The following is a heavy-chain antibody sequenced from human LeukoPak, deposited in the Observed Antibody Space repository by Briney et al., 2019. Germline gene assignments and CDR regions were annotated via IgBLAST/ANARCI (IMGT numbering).Heavy chain of an antibody. CDR3: TRGPVTAREFHD. CDR1: GFILSDHY. V-gene: IGHV3-72*01. Sequence: GGSLRLSCAASGFILSDHYMDWVRQAPGKGLEWVARTRSKAYSYTTDYAASVKDRFTISRDDSKNSVHLQMNSLNIEDTAVYYCTRGPVTAREFHDWGQGTLVTVSS. D-gene: IGHD4-17*01. CDR2: TRSKAYSYTT. J-gene: IGHJ4*02.